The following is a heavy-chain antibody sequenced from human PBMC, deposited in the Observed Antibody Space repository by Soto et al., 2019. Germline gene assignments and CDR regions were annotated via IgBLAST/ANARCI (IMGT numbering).Heavy chain of an antibody. J-gene: IGHJ4*02. D-gene: IGHD4-17*01. CDR3: ASGHGDYLDY. CDR2: ISSSSSYI. CDR1: GFTFSSYS. V-gene: IGHV3-21*01. Sequence: EVQLVESGGGLVKPGGSLRLSCAASGFTFSSYSMNWVRQAPGKGLEWVSSISSSSSYIYYADSVKGRFTISRDNAKNSLYLQMNSLRAEDTAVYYCASGHGDYLDYWGQGTLVTVSS.